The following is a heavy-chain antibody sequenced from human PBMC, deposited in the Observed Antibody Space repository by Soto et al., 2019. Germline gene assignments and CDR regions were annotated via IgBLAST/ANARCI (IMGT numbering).Heavy chain of an antibody. Sequence: PGGSLRLSCAASGFTFDDYAMHWVRQAPGKGLEWVSAISGSGGSTYYADSVKGRFTISRDNSKNTLYLQMNSLRAEDTAVYYCAKDSPLGGDANWFDPWGQGTLVTVSS. CDR3: AKDSPLGGDANWFDP. CDR1: GFTFDDYA. J-gene: IGHJ5*02. CDR2: ISGSGGST. D-gene: IGHD3-16*01. V-gene: IGHV3-23*01.